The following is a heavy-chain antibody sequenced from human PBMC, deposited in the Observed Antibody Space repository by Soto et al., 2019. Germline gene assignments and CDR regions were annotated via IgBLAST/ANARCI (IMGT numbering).Heavy chain of an antibody. Sequence: EVQLVESGGGLVKPGGSLRLSCAASGFTFSNAWMNWVRQAPGKGLEWIGRIKSKVDGGTTEYAAHVKVRFTISRDDSKNTLYLQMNSLKTEDTAVYFCTTELAVTHNYYYYVMDVWCQGTRVTVSS. J-gene: IGHJ6*02. CDR1: GFTFSNAW. CDR3: TTELAVTHNYYYYVMDV. D-gene: IGHD4-17*01. V-gene: IGHV3-15*01. CDR2: IKSKVDGGTT.